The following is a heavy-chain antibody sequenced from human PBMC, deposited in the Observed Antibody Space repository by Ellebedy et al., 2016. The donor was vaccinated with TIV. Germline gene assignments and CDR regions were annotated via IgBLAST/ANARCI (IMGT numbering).Heavy chain of an antibody. Sequence: GGSLRLSCAASGFTFSSYAMSWVRQAPGRGLEWVSAISGSGSGGSTYYADSVKGRFTISRDNSKNTLYLQMNSLRAEDTAVYYCAKVKEMATIYDAFDIWGQGTMVTVSS. CDR1: GFTFSSYA. D-gene: IGHD5-24*01. V-gene: IGHV3-23*01. J-gene: IGHJ3*02. CDR2: ISGSGSGGST. CDR3: AKVKEMATIYDAFDI.